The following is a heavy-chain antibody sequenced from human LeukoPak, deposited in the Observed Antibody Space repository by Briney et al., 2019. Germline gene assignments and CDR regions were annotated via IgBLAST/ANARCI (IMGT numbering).Heavy chain of an antibody. V-gene: IGHV1-69*06. CDR3: ARPPRYCSSTSCYDDWYFDL. CDR1: GGTFSSYA. D-gene: IGHD2-2*01. Sequence: SVKVSCKASGGTFSSYAISWVRQAPGQGLEWMGGIIPIFGTTNYAQKFQGRVTITADKSTSTAYMELSSLRSEDTAVYYCARPPRYCSSTSCYDDWYFDLWGRGTLVTVSS. J-gene: IGHJ2*01. CDR2: IIPIFGTT.